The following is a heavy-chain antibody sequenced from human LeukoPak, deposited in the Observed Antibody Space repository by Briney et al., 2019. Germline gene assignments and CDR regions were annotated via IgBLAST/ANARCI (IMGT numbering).Heavy chain of an antibody. D-gene: IGHD3-16*01. CDR1: GYDFTAHF. CDR2: VNPHDGGT. Sequence: GASVKVSCKTSGYDFTAHFLHWVRQAPGHGLEWMGRVNPHDGGTKYALSFQGRVTMTRDASTRTVYMELSSLRSDDTAIIYCAREGLVSVFTFGQPFAYWGQGTLVTVSS. V-gene: IGHV1-2*02. J-gene: IGHJ4*02. CDR3: AREGLVSVFTFGQPFAY.